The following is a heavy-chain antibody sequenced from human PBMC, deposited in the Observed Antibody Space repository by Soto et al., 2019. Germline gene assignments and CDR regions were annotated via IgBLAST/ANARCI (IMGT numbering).Heavy chain of an antibody. V-gene: IGHV4-4*02. CDR2: IFHTGSA. CDR3: ARHIAVSGTRGFDH. Sequence: QVQLQESGPGLMKPSGTLSLTCAVSGGSITSNWWSWVRQPPGKGLEWIAEIFHTGSANYNPSLMVRLTISMDKSRNHLSLNRNSVTAADTAVYYCARHIAVSGTRGFDHWGQGTLVTVSS. CDR1: GGSITSNW. D-gene: IGHD2-21*01. J-gene: IGHJ4*02.